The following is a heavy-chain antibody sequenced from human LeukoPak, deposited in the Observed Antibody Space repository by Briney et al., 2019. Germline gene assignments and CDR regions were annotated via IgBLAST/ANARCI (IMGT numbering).Heavy chain of an antibody. CDR1: GYIFSGYY. V-gene: IGHV1-2*02. CDR2: INPNSGDT. D-gene: IGHD5-12*01. Sequence: ASVKVSCKASGYIFSGYYMHWVRQAPGQGLEWMGWINPNSGDTNYAQKFQGRVTTTRDTSISTAYMELSRLRSDDTAVYYCARVNVVGSGYVRLDYYYMDVWGKGTTVTVSS. J-gene: IGHJ6*03. CDR3: ARVNVVGSGYVRLDYYYMDV.